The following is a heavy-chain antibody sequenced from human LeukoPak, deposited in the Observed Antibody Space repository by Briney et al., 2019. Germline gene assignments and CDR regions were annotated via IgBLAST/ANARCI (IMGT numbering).Heavy chain of an antibody. CDR1: GGSISSYY. V-gene: IGHV4-59*08. CDR2: IYYSGST. Sequence: SETLSLTCTVSGGSISSYYWSWIRQPPGKGLEWIGYIYYSGSTNYNPSLKSQVTISVDTSKYQFSLKLSSVTAADTAVYYCARLNSVHYYDSSGYDNWFDPWGQGTLVTVSS. D-gene: IGHD3-22*01. CDR3: ARLNSVHYYDSSGYDNWFDP. J-gene: IGHJ5*02.